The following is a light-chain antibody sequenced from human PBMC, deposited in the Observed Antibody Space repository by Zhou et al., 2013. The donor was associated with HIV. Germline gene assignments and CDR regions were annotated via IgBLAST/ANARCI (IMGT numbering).Light chain of an antibody. Sequence: DIQMTQSPSTLSASVGDRVTITCRASQSISSWLAWYQQKPGKAPKVLIYAASTLQSGVPSRFSGSGSGTEFTLTISSLQPDDFATYYCLQYNTYSSYAFGQGTKLEIK. CDR2: AAS. CDR3: LQYNTYSSYA. J-gene: IGKJ2*01. V-gene: IGKV1-5*01. CDR1: QSISSW.